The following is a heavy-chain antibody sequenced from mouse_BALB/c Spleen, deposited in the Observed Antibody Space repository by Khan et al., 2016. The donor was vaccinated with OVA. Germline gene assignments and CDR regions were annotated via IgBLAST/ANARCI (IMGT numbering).Heavy chain of an antibody. J-gene: IGHJ3*01. V-gene: IGHV5-6*01. D-gene: IGHD1-1*01. CDR1: GFTFSTYG. CDR2: ISSGGSYT. Sequence: EVELVESGGDLVKPGGSLKLSCAASGFTFSTYGMSWVRQTPDKRLEWVATISSGGSYTYYPDNVKGRFTISRDNAKNTLYLQLSRLKSEDTAMYYCARLAYYYDSERFTYWGQGTLVTVST. CDR3: ARLAYYYDSERFTY.